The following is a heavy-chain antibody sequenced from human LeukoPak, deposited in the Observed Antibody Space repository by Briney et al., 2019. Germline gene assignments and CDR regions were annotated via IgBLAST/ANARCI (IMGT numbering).Heavy chain of an antibody. J-gene: IGHJ3*02. V-gene: IGHV1-69*13. CDR2: IIPIFGTA. Sequence: GASVKVSCKASGGTFSSYAISWVRQAPGQGLEWMGGIIPIFGTANYAQKFQGRVTITADESTSTAYMELSSLRSEDTAVYYCARDYDILTGYAPNAFDIWGQGTMVTVSS. CDR1: GGTFSSYA. D-gene: IGHD3-9*01. CDR3: ARDYDILTGYAPNAFDI.